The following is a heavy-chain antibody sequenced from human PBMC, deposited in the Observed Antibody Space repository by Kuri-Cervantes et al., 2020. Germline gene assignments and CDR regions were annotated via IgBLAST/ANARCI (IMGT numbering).Heavy chain of an antibody. CDR1: GGSVSSGSYY. Sequence: SETLSLTCTVSGGSVSSGSYYWSWIRQPPGKGLEWIGYIYYSGSTNYNPSLKSRVTISVDTSKNQFSLKLSSVTAADTAVYYCARGPWYYPEEGPFDYWGQGTLVTVFS. CDR3: ARGPWYYPEEGPFDY. J-gene: IGHJ4*02. D-gene: IGHD3-16*01. CDR2: IYYSGST. V-gene: IGHV4-61*01.